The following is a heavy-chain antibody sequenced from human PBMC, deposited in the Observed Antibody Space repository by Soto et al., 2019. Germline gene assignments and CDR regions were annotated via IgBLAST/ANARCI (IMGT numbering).Heavy chain of an antibody. V-gene: IGHV3-74*01. Sequence: GGSLKLSCTASGFTFSSYLMHWVRQDPGKGLVWVSRIKSDGSSTNYADSVKGRFTISRDNAKNTLYLQMNSLRAEDTAVYYCARETFRSFYSDYWGQGTLVTVSS. J-gene: IGHJ4*02. D-gene: IGHD3-16*01. CDR1: GFTFSSYL. CDR2: IKSDGSST. CDR3: ARETFRSFYSDY.